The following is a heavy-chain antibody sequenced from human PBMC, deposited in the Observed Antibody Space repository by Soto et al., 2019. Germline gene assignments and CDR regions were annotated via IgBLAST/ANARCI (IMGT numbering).Heavy chain of an antibody. V-gene: IGHV4-34*01. CDR2: INHSGST. Sequence: SETLSLTCAFYGGSFSGYYWSWIRQPPGKGLEWIGEINHSGSTNYNPSLKSRVTISVDTSKNQFSLKLSSATAADTAVYYCARAPAPWNYVRYYFDYWGQGTLVTVSS. CDR3: ARAPAPWNYVRYYFDY. D-gene: IGHD1-7*01. CDR1: GGSFSGYY. J-gene: IGHJ4*01.